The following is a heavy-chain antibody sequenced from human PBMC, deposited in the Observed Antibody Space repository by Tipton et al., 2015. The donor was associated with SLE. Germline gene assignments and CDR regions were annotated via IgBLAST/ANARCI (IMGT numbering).Heavy chain of an antibody. CDR1: GFTFSSYW. CDR3: TRGRITMRVVNFDY. CDR2: IKQDGSEK. Sequence: VQLVQSGGGLVQPGGSLRLSCAASGFTFSSYWMSWVRQAPGKGLEWVANIKQDGSEKYYVDSVKGRFTISRDNAKNSLYLQMNSLRAEDTAVYYCTRGRITMRVVNFDYWGQGTLVTVSS. D-gene: IGHD3-22*01. J-gene: IGHJ4*02. V-gene: IGHV3-7*01.